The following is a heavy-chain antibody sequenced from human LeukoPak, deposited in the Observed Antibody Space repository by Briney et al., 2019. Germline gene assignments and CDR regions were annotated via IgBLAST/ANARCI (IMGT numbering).Heavy chain of an antibody. CDR3: AKLGPYYFDS. V-gene: IGHV3-23*01. CDR1: GFTFSNYG. CDR2: ITGRGDST. D-gene: IGHD1-26*01. J-gene: IGHJ4*02. Sequence: GGSLRLSCAASGFTFSNYGMSWVRQAPGKGLEWVSAITGRGDSTYYADSVKGRFTISRDNSKNTLYLQVNSLRAEDTAVYYCAKLGPYYFDSWGQGTLVTVSS.